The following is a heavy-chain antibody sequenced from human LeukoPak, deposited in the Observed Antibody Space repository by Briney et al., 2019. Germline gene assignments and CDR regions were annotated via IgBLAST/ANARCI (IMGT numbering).Heavy chain of an antibody. J-gene: IGHJ4*02. D-gene: IGHD6-13*01. CDR3: ARDPAAGATHFDY. V-gene: IGHV4-38-2*02. Sequence: PSETLSLTCTVSGYSISSGYYWGWIRQPPGKGLEWIGSIYHSGSTYYNPSLKSRVTISVDTSENQFSLKLSSVTAADTAVYYCARDPAAGATHFDYWGQGTLVTVSS. CDR2: IYHSGST. CDR1: GYSISSGYY.